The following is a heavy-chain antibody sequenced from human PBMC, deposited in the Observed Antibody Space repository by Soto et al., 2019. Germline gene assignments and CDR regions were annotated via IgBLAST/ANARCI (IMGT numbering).Heavy chain of an antibody. CDR1: GGTFSSYA. V-gene: IGHV1-69*13. Sequence: SVKVSCKASGGTFSSYAISWVRQAPGQGLEWMGGIIPSYGTANYAQKFQGRVTITADESTSTAYMELSSLRSEDTAVYYCARDQVAGICVLKLRGAWFDPWG. J-gene: IGHJ5*02. CDR2: IIPSYGTA. D-gene: IGHD6-19*01. CDR3: ARDQVAGICVLKLRGAWFDP.